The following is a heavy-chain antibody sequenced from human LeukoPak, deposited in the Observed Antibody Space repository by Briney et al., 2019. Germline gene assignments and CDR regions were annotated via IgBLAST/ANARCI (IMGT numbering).Heavy chain of an antibody. CDR2: IYSGGNT. V-gene: IGHV3-53*01. D-gene: IGHD6-19*01. J-gene: IGHJ4*02. CDR3: ARGYTSGWYGY. Sequence: PGGSLRLSCAASGFTFSDYYMSWIRQAPGKGLEWVSVIYSGGNTYYADSVKGRFTISRDNSKNTLFLQMYSLRPEDTALYYCARGYTSGWYGYWGQGTLVTVSS. CDR1: GFTFSDYY.